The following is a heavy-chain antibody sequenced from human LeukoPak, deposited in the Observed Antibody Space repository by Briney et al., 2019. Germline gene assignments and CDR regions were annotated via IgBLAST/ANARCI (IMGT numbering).Heavy chain of an antibody. CDR3: ARGEGGSYRAYYYYYMDV. V-gene: IGHV4-39*07. CDR1: GGIIRDSGYY. J-gene: IGHJ6*03. Sequence: SETLSLTCTVSGGIIRDSGYYWGWIRQPPGKGLEWIGEINHSGSTNYNPSLKSRVTISVDTSKNQFSLKLSSVTAADTAVYYCARGEGGSYRAYYYYYMDVWGKGTTVTVSS. D-gene: IGHD1-26*01. CDR2: INHSGST.